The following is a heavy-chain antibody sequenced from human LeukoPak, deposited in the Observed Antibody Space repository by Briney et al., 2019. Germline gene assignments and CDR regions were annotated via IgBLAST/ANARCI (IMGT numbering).Heavy chain of an antibody. V-gene: IGHV4-4*07. Sequence: SETLSLTCTVSGGSISSYYWSWIRQPAGKGLEWIGRIYTSGSTNYNPSLKSRVTMSVDTSKNQFSLKLNSVTAADTAVYYCARDSYYYDSSGYSSITPDSWGQGTLVTVS. CDR1: GGSISSYY. CDR3: ARDSYYYDSSGYSSITPDS. CDR2: IYTSGST. J-gene: IGHJ5*01. D-gene: IGHD3-22*01.